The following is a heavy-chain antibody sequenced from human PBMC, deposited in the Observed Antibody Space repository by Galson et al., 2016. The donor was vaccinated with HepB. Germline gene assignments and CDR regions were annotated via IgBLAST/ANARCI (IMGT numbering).Heavy chain of an antibody. CDR2: IKSKTHGGTT. Sequence: SLRLSCAASGFTFSNAWMNWVRQAPGKGLEWVGRIKSKTHGGTTDYAAPVKGRFTISRDDSKNTLYLQMNSLRAEDTAVYYSTRVRRPWGMGRKDAFDIWGQGTMVTVSS. CDR1: GFTFSNAW. J-gene: IGHJ3*02. V-gene: IGHV3-15*07. D-gene: IGHD2-8*01. CDR3: TRVRRPWGMGRKDAFDI.